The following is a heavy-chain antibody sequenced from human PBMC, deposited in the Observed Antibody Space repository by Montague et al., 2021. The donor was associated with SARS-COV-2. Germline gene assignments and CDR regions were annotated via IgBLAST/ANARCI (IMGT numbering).Heavy chain of an antibody. V-gene: IGHV4-39*07. Sequence: SETLSLTYTVSGGSISSNHHYWGWIRQPPGKGLEWIGGIYYSGSTYYNPSLKSRVTISVDTSKKQLSLNLSSVTAADTAVYFCGRVRLSATSNPFDCWGPGTMVTVSS. CDR1: GGSISSNHHY. CDR3: GRVRLSATSNPFDC. CDR2: IYYSGST. D-gene: IGHD2-15*01. J-gene: IGHJ4*03.